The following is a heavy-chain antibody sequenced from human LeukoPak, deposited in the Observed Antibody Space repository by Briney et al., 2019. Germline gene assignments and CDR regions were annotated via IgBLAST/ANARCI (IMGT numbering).Heavy chain of an antibody. J-gene: IGHJ4*02. Sequence: GGSLRLSCAASGFNFSDYFMSWIRQAPGKGLQWLAYISKTGRGIEYAESVRGRFTISRDNAKNSVFLQMDSLRAEDTAVYYCASALPFQLVHWGQGTLVTVSS. CDR1: GFNFSDYF. V-gene: IGHV3-11*01. CDR3: ASALPFQLVH. D-gene: IGHD6-13*01. CDR2: ISKTGRGI.